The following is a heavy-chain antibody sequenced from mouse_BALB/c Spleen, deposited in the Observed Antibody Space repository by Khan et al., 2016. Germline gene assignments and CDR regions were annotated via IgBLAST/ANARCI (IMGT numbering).Heavy chain of an antibody. CDR2: ISDGGAYT. V-gene: IGHV5-4*02. Sequence: EVELVESGGGLVKPGGSLKLSCAASGFTFSDYYMYWVRQTPEKRLEWVATISDGGAYTYYPDSVKGRFTISRYNAKKNLYLQMSSLKSEDTAMYYCARTYGNYGYFDVWGAGTTVTVSS. CDR1: GFTFSDYY. CDR3: ARTYGNYGYFDV. J-gene: IGHJ1*01. D-gene: IGHD1-1*02.